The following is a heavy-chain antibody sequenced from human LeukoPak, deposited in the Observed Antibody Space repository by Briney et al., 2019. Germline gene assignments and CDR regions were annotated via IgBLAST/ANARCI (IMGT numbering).Heavy chain of an antibody. CDR1: GGSISSYY. J-gene: IGHJ5*02. D-gene: IGHD3-3*01. V-gene: IGHV4-4*07. CDR3: AREATYYDFWSGYYNGYNWLDP. CDR2: IYTSGST. Sequence: SETLSLTCTVSGGSISSYYWSWIRQPAGKGLVWIGRIYTSGSTNYNPSLKSRVTMSVDTSKNQSSLKLSSVTAADTAVYYCAREATYYDFWSGYYNGYNWLDPWGQGTLVTVSS.